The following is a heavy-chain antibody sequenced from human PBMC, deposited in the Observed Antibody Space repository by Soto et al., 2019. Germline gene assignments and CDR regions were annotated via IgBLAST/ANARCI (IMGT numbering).Heavy chain of an antibody. D-gene: IGHD6-6*01. CDR3: ARTIPSAYSSSRRAEYYFDY. V-gene: IGHV4-59*01. CDR1: GGSISSYY. J-gene: IGHJ4*02. Sequence: PSETLSLTCTVSGGSISSYYWSWIRQPPGKGLEWIGYIYYSGSTNYNPSLKSRVTISVDTSKNQFSLKLSSVTAADTAVYYCARTIPSAYSSSRRAEYYFDYWGQGTLVTVSS. CDR2: IYYSGST.